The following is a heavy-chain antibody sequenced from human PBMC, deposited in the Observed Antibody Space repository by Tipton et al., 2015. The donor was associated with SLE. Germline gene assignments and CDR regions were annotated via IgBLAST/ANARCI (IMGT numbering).Heavy chain of an antibody. Sequence: TLSLTCTVSGASISSYYWSWIRQPPGKGLEWIGYSYYSGSTIHNPSLKSRVTMSVDTSKNQFSLKLSSMTAADTAVYYCARGRGSSSSGHYWGQGTLVTVSS. CDR3: ARGRGSSSSGHY. CDR1: GASISSYY. D-gene: IGHD6-6*01. J-gene: IGHJ4*02. CDR2: SYYSGST. V-gene: IGHV4-59*08.